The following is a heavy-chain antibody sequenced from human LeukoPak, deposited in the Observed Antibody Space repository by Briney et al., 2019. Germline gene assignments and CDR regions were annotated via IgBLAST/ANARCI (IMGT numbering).Heavy chain of an antibody. J-gene: IGHJ6*02. CDR3: ARSPITMVRGVTKYYYYYGMDV. CDR2: IWYDGSNK. V-gene: IGHV3-33*01. D-gene: IGHD3-10*01. CDR1: GFTFSSYG. Sequence: GGSLRLSCAASGFTFSSYGMHWVRQAPGKGLEWVAVIWYDGSNKYYADSVKGRFTISRDNSKNTLYLQMNSLRAEDTAVYYCARSPITMVRGVTKYYYYYGMDVWGQGTTVTVSS.